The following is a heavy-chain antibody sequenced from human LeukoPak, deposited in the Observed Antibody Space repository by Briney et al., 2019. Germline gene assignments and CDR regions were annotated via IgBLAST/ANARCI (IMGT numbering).Heavy chain of an antibody. D-gene: IGHD5-24*01. Sequence: VGSLRLSCAASGITFSSHAMSWVRQAPGKGLEWVSLISGSGGHTYYGDSVKGRFTISRDNSTNRLYLQMNSLRPEDTAVYYCAKGGAATMRDGYNYYYYYMEVWGRGTTVTVSS. CDR2: ISGSGGHT. CDR3: AKGGAATMRDGYNYYYYYMEV. CDR1: GITFSSHA. V-gene: IGHV3-23*01. J-gene: IGHJ6*03.